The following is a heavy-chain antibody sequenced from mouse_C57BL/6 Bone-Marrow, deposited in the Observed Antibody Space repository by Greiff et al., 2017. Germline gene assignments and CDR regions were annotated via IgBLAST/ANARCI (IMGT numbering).Heavy chain of an antibody. J-gene: IGHJ4*01. D-gene: IGHD1-1*01. V-gene: IGHV14-3*01. CDR1: GFNIKNTY. CDR2: IDPANGNT. CDR3: ARLYYGRNYAMDY. Sequence: EVQLQESVAELVRPGASVKLSCTASGFNIKNTYMHWVKQRPEQGLEWIGRIDPANGNTKYAPKFQGKATITADPSSNTAYLQLSSLTSEDTAIYYCARLYYGRNYAMDYWGQGTSVTVSS.